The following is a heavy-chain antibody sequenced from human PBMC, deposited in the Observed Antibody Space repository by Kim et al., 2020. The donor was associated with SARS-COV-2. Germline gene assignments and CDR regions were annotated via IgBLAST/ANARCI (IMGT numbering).Heavy chain of an antibody. Sequence: GGSRRLSCAVSGFTFSNYDMNWVRQAPGKGLEWVSSISSSSSYIYYADSVKGRFTISRDNAKNSLYLQMNSLRAEDTAVYYCAREPAIAVAPDYWGQGTL. CDR2: ISSSSSYI. CDR1: GFTFSNYD. D-gene: IGHD6-19*01. V-gene: IGHV3-21*01. CDR3: AREPAIAVAPDY. J-gene: IGHJ4*02.